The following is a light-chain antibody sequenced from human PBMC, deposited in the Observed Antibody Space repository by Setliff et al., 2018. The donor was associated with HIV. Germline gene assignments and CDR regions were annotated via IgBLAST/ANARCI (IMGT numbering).Light chain of an antibody. CDR3: TSYTSSFTYV. CDR1: SSDVGGYNY. V-gene: IGLV2-14*01. Sequence: QSVLAQPASVSGSPGQSITISCTGTSSDVGGYNYVSWYQQHPGKAPKLMIFDVSRRPSGVSNRFSCSKSGNTASLTISGLQAEDEADYYCTSYTSSFTYVFGSGTKATVL. J-gene: IGLJ1*01. CDR2: DVS.